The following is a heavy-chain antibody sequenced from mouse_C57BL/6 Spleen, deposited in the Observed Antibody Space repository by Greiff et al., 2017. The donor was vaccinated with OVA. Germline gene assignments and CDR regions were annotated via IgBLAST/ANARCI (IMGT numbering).Heavy chain of an antibody. CDR3: ARRGNYHVLYYFDY. V-gene: IGHV5-9*01. Sequence: EVQRVESGGGLVKPGGSLKLSCAASGFTFSSYTMSWVRQTPEKRLEWVATISGGGGNTYYPDSVKGRFTISRDNAKNTLYLQMSSLRSEDTALYYCARRGNYHVLYYFDYWGQGTTLTVSS. D-gene: IGHD2-1*01. CDR1: GFTFSSYT. J-gene: IGHJ2*01. CDR2: ISGGGGNT.